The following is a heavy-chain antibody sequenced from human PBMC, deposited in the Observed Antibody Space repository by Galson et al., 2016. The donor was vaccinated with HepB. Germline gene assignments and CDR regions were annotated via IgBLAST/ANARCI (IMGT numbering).Heavy chain of an antibody. CDR3: AINSFWNALDV. Sequence: SLRLSCAASGFIFRDFTMTWVRQSPGKGLEWVASISSSDRTVNEMHYTDSVKGRFTIYRDNAKNSLNLQMNSLRADDPAVYYWAINSFWNALDVWGQGTTVTVSS. CDR2: ISSSDRTVNEM. CDR1: GFIFRDFT. J-gene: IGHJ6*02. V-gene: IGHV3-21*01. D-gene: IGHD3-3*01.